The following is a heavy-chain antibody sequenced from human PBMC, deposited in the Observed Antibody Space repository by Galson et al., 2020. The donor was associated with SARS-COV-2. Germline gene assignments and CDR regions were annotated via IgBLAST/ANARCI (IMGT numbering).Heavy chain of an antibody. Sequence: ASVKVSCKASGYTFTSYGLSWVRQAPGQGLEWMGWISAYNGNTNYAQKLQGRLTMTTDTSTSPVYMALRSLRSDDTAVYYCARDRGYCSGGSCDSADSYYYGMDVGGQGTTVTVSS. J-gene: IGHJ6*02. CDR1: GYTFTSYG. D-gene: IGHD2-15*01. CDR3: ARDRGYCSGGSCDSADSYYYGMDV. V-gene: IGHV1-18*01. CDR2: ISAYNGNT.